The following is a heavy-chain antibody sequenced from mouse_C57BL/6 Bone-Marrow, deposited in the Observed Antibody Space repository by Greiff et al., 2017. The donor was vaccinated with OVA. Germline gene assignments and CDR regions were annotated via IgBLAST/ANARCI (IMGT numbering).Heavy chain of an antibody. Sequence: QVQLQQPGAELVKPGASVKMSCKASGYTFTSYWITWVKQRPGQGLAWIGDIYPGSGSTNYNEKFKSKATLTVDTSSSTAYMQLSSLTSEDSAVYYCARKGYSNSAWFAYWGQGTLVTVSA. CDR1: GYTFTSYW. CDR3: ARKGYSNSAWFAY. J-gene: IGHJ3*01. D-gene: IGHD2-5*01. V-gene: IGHV1-55*01. CDR2: IYPGSGST.